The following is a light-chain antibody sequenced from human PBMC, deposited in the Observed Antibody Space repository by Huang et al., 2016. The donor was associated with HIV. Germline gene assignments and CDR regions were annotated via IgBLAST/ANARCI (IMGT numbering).Light chain of an antibody. CDR1: QSISRK. CDR2: DAS. CDR3: QQYNDWPPWT. J-gene: IGKJ1*01. V-gene: IGKV3-15*01. Sequence: MTQSPATLSVSPGERVTLSCRASQSISRKLAWYQQKAGQAPRLLIYDASTRATGVPARFAGSGSGTEFTLTISSLQSEDFAVYYCQQYNDWPPWTFGQGTKVEI.